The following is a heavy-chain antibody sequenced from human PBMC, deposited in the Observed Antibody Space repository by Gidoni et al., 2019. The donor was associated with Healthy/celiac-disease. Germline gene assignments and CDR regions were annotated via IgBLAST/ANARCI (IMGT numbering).Heavy chain of an antibody. CDR1: GYTFTSYA. CDR2: INAGNGNT. J-gene: IGHJ4*02. V-gene: IGHV1-3*01. D-gene: IGHD3-3*01. Sequence: QVQLVQSGAAVKKPGASVKVSCKASGYTFTSYAMHWVRQAPGQRLEWMGWINAGNGNTKYSQKFQGRVTITRDTSASTAYMELSSLRSEDTAVYYCARGRSTICGVAAFDYWGQGTLVTVSS. CDR3: ARGRSTICGVAAFDY.